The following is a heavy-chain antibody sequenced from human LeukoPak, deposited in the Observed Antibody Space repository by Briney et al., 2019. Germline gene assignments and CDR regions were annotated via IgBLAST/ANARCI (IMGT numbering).Heavy chain of an antibody. V-gene: IGHV3-23*01. J-gene: IGHJ3*02. CDR3: AKVPSTIFGVVIRGGAFDI. CDR1: GFTFSSYA. CDR2: ISGSGGST. D-gene: IGHD3-3*01. Sequence: QPGGSLRLSCAASGFTFSSYAMSWVRQAPGKGLEWVSAISGSGGSTYYADSVKGRFTISRDNSKNTLYLQMNSLRAEDTAVYYCAKVPSTIFGVVIRGGAFDIWGQGTIVTVSS.